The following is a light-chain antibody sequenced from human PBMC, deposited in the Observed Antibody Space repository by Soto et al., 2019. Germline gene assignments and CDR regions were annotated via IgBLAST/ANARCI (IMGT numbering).Light chain of an antibody. CDR2: GAS. CDR1: QSLSTN. Sequence: EIVMTQSPATLSVSPGEGATLSCRASQSLSTNLAWYQQKPGQAPRLLIYGASTKATGIPARYSGSWSGTEFTLTISSLQSEDFAIYYCQQYNIWPPWTFGRGTKVDIK. J-gene: IGKJ1*01. V-gene: IGKV3-15*01. CDR3: QQYNIWPPWT.